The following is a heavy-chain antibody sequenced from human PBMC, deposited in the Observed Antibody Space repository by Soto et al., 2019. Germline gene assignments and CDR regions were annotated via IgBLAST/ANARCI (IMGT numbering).Heavy chain of an antibody. D-gene: IGHD2-15*01. CDR1: GYSISSSNW. V-gene: IGHV4-28*01. Sequence: SETLSLTCAVSGYSISSSNWWGWIRQPPGRGLEWIGYISYSGSTYYNPSLRSRLTMSVDTSKNQFSLKLSSVSAVDTAVYYCARCSSDYYFDYWVQGTLVTVSS. J-gene: IGHJ4*02. CDR3: ARCSSDYYFDY. CDR2: ISYSGST.